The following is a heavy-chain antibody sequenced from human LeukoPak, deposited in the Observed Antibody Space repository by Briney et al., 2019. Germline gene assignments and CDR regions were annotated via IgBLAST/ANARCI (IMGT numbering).Heavy chain of an antibody. CDR1: GYTFTSYG. D-gene: IGHD6-19*01. CDR2: ISAYNGNT. J-gene: IGHJ4*02. CDR3: ASGRYSSGCPDY. Sequence: ASVKVSCKASGYTFTSYGIGGVGQAPGQGLEGMGWISAYNGNTNYAQKLQGRVTMTTDTSTSTAYMELRSLRSDDTAVYYCASGRYSSGCPDYWGQGTLVTVSS. V-gene: IGHV1-18*01.